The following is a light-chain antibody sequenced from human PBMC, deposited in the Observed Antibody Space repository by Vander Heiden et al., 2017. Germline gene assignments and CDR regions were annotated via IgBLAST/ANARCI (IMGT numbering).Light chain of an antibody. CDR1: QSVSSN. CDR3: QQYNNWPPR. V-gene: IGKV3-15*01. Sequence: EIVMPQSPATLSVSPGERATLSCRASQSVSSNLAWYQQKPGQAPRLLIYGASTRATGIPARFSGSGPGTEFTLTISSLQSEDFAVYYCQQYNNWPPRFGPGTKVDIK. CDR2: GAS. J-gene: IGKJ3*01.